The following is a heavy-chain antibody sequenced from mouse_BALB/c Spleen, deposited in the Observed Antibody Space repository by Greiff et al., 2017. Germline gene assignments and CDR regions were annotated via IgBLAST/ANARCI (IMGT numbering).Heavy chain of an antibody. V-gene: IGHV1-69*02. J-gene: IGHJ3*01. D-gene: IGHD2-4*01. CDR3: ARGGSGDYDYDRGFAY. CDR2: IDPSDSYT. CDR1: GYTFTSYW. Sequence: QVQLQQPGAELVKPGASVKLSCKASGYTFTSYWMHWVKQRPGQGLEWIGEIDPSDSYTNYNQKFKGKATLTVDKSSSTAYMQLSSLTSEDSAVYYCARGGSGDYDYDRGFAYWGQGTLVTVSA.